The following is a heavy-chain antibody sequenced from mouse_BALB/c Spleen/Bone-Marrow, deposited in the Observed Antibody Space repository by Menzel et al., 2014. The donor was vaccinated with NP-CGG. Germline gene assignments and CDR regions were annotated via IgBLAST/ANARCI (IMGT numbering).Heavy chain of an antibody. CDR1: GYSFTTYW. D-gene: IGHD2-2*01. CDR2: IHPSDSDT. Sequence: QVQLKHSGAELVRPGASVKLSCKTSGYSFTTYWMNWVKQRPGQGLEWIGMIHPSDSDTKLNQKFKEKATLTVYKSSNTAYMQLNSPTAEDSAVYYGTRGDGYGGFAYWGQGTLVTVSA. V-gene: IGHV1-74*01. CDR3: TRGDGYGGFAY. J-gene: IGHJ3*01.